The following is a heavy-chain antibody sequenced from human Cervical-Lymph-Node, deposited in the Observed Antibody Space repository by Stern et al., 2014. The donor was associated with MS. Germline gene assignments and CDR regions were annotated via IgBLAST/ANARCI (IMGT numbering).Heavy chain of an antibody. Sequence: EVQLVQSGAELIRPGESLKISCKGSGFKFSIYWIAWVRRMPGKGLGWMGIIYPGDSETRYSPSSQCQVTMSADKSTSTAYLQWSSLNASDTAMYFCARQTTAWASDVWGQGTLVTVSS. J-gene: IGHJ4*02. V-gene: IGHV5-51*01. CDR1: GFKFSIYW. CDR3: ARQTTAWASDV. D-gene: IGHD1-14*01. CDR2: IYPGDSET.